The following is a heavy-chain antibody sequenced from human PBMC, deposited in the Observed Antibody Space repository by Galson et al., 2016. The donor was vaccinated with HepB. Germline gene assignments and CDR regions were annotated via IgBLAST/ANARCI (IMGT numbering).Heavy chain of an antibody. Sequence: SLRLSCAASGFNLRIYGIHWVRQAPGKGLEWEAVIWFDGSQTYYADSVKGRFTISRDNSRNMVYLQMSSLRAEDTAVYYCATGPGHIEVLTASEEYFQYWGPGTLVTVSS. CDR1: GFNLRIYG. CDR3: ATGPGHIEVLTASEEYFQY. J-gene: IGHJ1*01. D-gene: IGHD2-21*02. V-gene: IGHV3-33*01. CDR2: IWFDGSQT.